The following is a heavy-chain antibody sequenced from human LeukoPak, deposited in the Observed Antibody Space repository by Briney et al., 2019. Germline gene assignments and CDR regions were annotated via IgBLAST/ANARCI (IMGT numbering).Heavy chain of an antibody. CDR3: ARGRIYYDSSGLGV. CDR1: GDSISTVSYY. J-gene: IGHJ4*02. CDR2: IYYSGST. V-gene: IGHV4-61*01. D-gene: IGHD3-22*01. Sequence: SETLSLTCAVSGDSISTVSYYWGWIRQPPGKGLGWIGNIYYSGSTNYNPSLKSRVTISVDTSENQFSLKLSSVTAADTAVYYCARGRIYYDSSGLGVWGQGTLVTVSS.